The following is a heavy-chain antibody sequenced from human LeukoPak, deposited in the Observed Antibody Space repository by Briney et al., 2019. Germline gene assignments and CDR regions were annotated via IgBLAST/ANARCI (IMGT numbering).Heavy chain of an antibody. Sequence: GALELSCGTSGFIFSGSGMDWGRQASGEGVEWVGRVTIKANNYATAYAASVKGRFTISRDDSENTAYLQMNSLRTEDTAVYYCTTYRSGHYWGQGTLVSVSS. D-gene: IGHD6-19*01. CDR2: VTIKANNYAT. J-gene: IGHJ4*02. CDR1: GFIFSGSG. V-gene: IGHV3-73*01. CDR3: TTYRSGHY.